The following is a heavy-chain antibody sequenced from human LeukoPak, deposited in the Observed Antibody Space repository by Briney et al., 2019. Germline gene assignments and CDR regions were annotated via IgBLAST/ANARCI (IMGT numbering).Heavy chain of an antibody. J-gene: IGHJ4*02. CDR2: IYTSGST. V-gene: IGHV4-61*02. Sequence: SQTLSLTCTVSGGSISSGSYYWSWIRQPAGKGLEWIGRIYTSGSTYYNPSLKSRVIISVDTSKNQFSLKLSSVTAADTAVYYCARAQNQNSYKRHFDYWGQGTLVAVSS. CDR3: ARAQNQNSYKRHFDY. CDR1: GGSISSGSYY. D-gene: IGHD5-18*01.